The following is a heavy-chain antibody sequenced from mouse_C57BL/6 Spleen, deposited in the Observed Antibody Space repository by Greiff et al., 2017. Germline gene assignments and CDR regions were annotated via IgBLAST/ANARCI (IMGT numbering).Heavy chain of an antibody. CDR3: ARARALDSWFDY. V-gene: IGHV3-1*01. CDR2: ISYSGST. J-gene: IGHJ2*01. D-gene: IGHD3-3*01. Sequence: EVKLVESGPGMVKPSQSLSLTCTVTGYSITSGYDWHWIRHFPGNKLEWMGYISYSGSTNYNPSLKSRISITHDTSKNHFFLKLNSVTTEDTATYYCARARALDSWFDYWGQGTTLTVSS. CDR1: GYSITSGYD.